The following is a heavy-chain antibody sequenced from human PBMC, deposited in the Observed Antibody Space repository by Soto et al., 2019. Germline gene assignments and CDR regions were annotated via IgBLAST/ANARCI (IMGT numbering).Heavy chain of an antibody. J-gene: IGHJ6*04. CDR1: GGTFSSYT. CDR2: IIPILGIA. CDR3: ARGFPGDMVRGVISMDV. V-gene: IGHV1-69*02. Sequence: QVPLVQSGAEVKKPGSSVKVSCKASGGTFSSYTISWVRQAPGQGLEWMGRIIPILGIANYAQKFQGRVTITADKSTSTAYMELSSLRSEDTAVYYCARGFPGDMVRGVISMDVWGKGTTVTVSS. D-gene: IGHD3-10*01.